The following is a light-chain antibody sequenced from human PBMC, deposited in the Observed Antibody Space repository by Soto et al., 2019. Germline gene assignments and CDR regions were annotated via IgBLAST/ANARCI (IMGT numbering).Light chain of an antibody. Sequence: SVLTQPASVSGCPGQSITISCVGTSGDIGDYNYVSWYQQHPGKVPKVIIYDVSNRPSGVSYRFSGTKSGNTASLTVSGLQAEDEADYYCCSYTRSGTLIFGTG. CDR1: SGDIGDYNY. CDR3: CSYTRSGTLI. CDR2: DVS. J-gene: IGLJ1*01. V-gene: IGLV2-14*01.